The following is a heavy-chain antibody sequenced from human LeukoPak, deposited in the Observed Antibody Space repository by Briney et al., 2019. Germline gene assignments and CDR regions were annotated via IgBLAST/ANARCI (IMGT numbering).Heavy chain of an antibody. Sequence: GMPVRLSCAASGFTLSSYGMHCVRQAPGKGLEWVAVISYDGSNKYYADSVKGRFTISRDNSKNTLYLQMNSLRAEDTAVYYCAREHYYFDYWGQGTLVTVSS. CDR1: GFTLSSYG. V-gene: IGHV3-30*03. J-gene: IGHJ4*02. CDR3: AREHYYFDY. CDR2: ISYDGSNK.